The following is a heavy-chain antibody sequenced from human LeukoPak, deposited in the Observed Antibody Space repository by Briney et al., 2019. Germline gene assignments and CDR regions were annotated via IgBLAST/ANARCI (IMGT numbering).Heavy chain of an antibody. CDR1: GGSFSGYY. CDR2: INHSGST. CDR3: ARGPTGNLAVTKVRQGRLITP. V-gene: IGHV4-34*01. D-gene: IGHD4-17*01. J-gene: IGHJ1*01. Sequence: PSETLSLTCAVYGGSFSGYYWSWLRQPPGKGLEWIGEINHSGSTNCNPSLTSRVTISVDTSTNQFSLKLSSVTAADTAVYYCARGPTGNLAVTKVRQGRLITPWGQGTLVTVSS.